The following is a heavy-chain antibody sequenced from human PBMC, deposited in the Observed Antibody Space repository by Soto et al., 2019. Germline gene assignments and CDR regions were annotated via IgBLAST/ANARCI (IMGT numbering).Heavy chain of an antibody. D-gene: IGHD3-10*01. CDR1: GFIFSNYA. CDR3: AKRVLQFGELFGSTWFDP. J-gene: IGHJ5*02. Sequence: GGSLRLSCAASGFIFSNYALTWVRQAPGKGLEWVSGISGSDGSTYSADSVKGRFTISRDNSGNTLYLQMNSLRAEDTAVYYCAKRVLQFGELFGSTWFDPWGQGTLVTVSS. CDR2: ISGSDGST. V-gene: IGHV3-23*01.